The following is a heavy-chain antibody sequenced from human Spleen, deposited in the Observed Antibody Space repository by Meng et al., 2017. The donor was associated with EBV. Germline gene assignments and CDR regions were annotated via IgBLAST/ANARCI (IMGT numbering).Heavy chain of an antibody. CDR1: GFSLSTSGVG. CDR2: IYWDDDK. Sequence: QITLKESGXTLVKXXXTLTLTCPVAGFSLSTSGVGVGWIRQPPGKALERLALIYWDDDKRFSPSLKSRLTITKDTPRNQVVLTMTNMDPVDTATYYCAHSQQLVRPFDYWGQGTMVTVSS. J-gene: IGHJ4*02. V-gene: IGHV2-5*02. CDR3: AHSQQLVRPFDY. D-gene: IGHD6-13*01.